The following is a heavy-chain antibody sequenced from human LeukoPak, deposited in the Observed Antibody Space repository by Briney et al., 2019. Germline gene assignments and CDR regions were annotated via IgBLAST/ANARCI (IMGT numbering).Heavy chain of an antibody. V-gene: IGHV3-53*01. CDR3: ARVSGSGSYYFYYSFDY. CDR2: IYSGGST. J-gene: IGHJ4*02. CDR1: GFAVCSNY. D-gene: IGHD3-10*01. Sequence: GGSLRLSCAASGFAVCSNYMSWVRQAPGKGLEWVSVIYSGGSTYYADSVKGRFTISRDNSKNTLYLQLNSLRAEDTAVYYCARVSGSGSYYFYYSFDYWGQGTLVTVSS.